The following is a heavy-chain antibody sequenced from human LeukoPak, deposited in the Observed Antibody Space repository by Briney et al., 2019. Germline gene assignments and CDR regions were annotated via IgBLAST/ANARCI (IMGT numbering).Heavy chain of an antibody. V-gene: IGHV1-18*01. CDR3: ARDRWGYSGSYIDY. CDR1: GYTFTSYG. J-gene: IGHJ4*02. D-gene: IGHD1-26*01. Sequence: ASVKVSCKASGYTFTSYGISWVRQAPGQGLEWMGWISAYNGNTNYAQKLQGRVTMTTDTSTSTAYMELRSLRSDDTAVYCCARDRWGYSGSYIDYWGQGTLVTVSS. CDR2: ISAYNGNT.